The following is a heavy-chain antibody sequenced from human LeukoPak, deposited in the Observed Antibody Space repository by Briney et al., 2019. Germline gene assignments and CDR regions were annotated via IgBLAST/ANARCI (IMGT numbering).Heavy chain of an antibody. CDR2: ISYDGSNK. Sequence: GGSLRLSYAASGFTFSSYAMPWVRQAPGKGLEWVAVISYDGSNKYYADSVKGRFTISRDNSKNTLHLQMNSLRAEDTAVYYCARANSRYNWDLNAFDIWGQGTMVTVSS. CDR1: GFTFSSYA. CDR3: ARANSRYNWDLNAFDI. D-gene: IGHD1-1*01. V-gene: IGHV3-30*04. J-gene: IGHJ3*02.